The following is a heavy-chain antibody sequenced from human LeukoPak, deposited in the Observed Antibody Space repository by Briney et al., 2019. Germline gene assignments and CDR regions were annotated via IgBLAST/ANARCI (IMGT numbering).Heavy chain of an antibody. CDR2: INHSGST. J-gene: IGHJ3*02. D-gene: IGHD6-13*01. Sequence: SETLSLTCAVYGGSFSGYYWSWIRQPPGKGLEWIGEINHSGSTNYNPSLKSRVTISVDTSKNQFSLKLSSVTAADTAVYYCARNIAAVLGAPSGAFDIWGQGTMVTVSS. V-gene: IGHV4-34*09. CDR3: ARNIAAVLGAPSGAFDI. CDR1: GGSFSGYY.